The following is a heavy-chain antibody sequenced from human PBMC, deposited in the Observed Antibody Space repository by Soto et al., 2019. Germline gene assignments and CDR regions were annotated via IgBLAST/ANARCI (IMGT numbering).Heavy chain of an antibody. CDR3: ATSRDATSGGFDY. D-gene: IGHD2-15*01. CDR2: INPNSGGT. V-gene: IGHV1-2*04. CDR1: GYTFTGYY. Sequence: ASVKVSCKASGYTFTGYYMHWVRQAPGQGLEWMGWINPNSGGTNYAQKFQGWVTMTRDTSITTAYMELSRLRSDDTAVYYCATSRDATSGGFDYWGQGTLVTVSS. J-gene: IGHJ4*02.